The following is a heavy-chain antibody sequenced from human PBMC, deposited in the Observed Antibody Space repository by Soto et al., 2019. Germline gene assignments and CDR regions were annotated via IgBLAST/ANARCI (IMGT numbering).Heavy chain of an antibody. Sequence: ASVKVSCKASGYTFSTSGMSWLRQAPGQGLEWMGWISTYNGDTNDAPKFQDRVTMTSDTSTSTVYMELRSLRSDDTAVYYCARAGAAPYSYYGMDVWGQGTRVTVYS. V-gene: IGHV1-18*01. D-gene: IGHD2-15*01. CDR1: GYTFSTSG. J-gene: IGHJ6*02. CDR2: ISTYNGDT. CDR3: ARAGAAPYSYYGMDV.